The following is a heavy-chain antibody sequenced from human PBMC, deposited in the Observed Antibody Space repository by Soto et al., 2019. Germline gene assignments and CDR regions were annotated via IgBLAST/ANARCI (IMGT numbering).Heavy chain of an antibody. CDR2: ISGSGGST. V-gene: IGHV3-23*01. CDR3: ARAYYYDSSGYYYVSSFDY. D-gene: IGHD3-22*01. CDR1: GFTFSSYA. Sequence: GSLRLSCAASGFTFSSYAMSWVRQAPGKGLEWVSAISGSGGSTYYADSVKGRFTISRDNSKNTLYLQMNGLRAEDTAVYYCARAYYYDSSGYYYVSSFDYWGQGTLVTVSS. J-gene: IGHJ4*02.